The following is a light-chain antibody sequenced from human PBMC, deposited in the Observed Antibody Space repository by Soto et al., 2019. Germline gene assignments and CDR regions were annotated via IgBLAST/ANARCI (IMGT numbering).Light chain of an antibody. J-gene: IGLJ1*01. CDR2: EVN. V-gene: IGLV2-14*01. CDR3: GSFRAGSNNDV. Sequence: QSVLTQPASVSGSPGQSITISCTGTSSDVGDYNYVSWYQHHPGQAPKLLIYEVNNRPSGVSNRFSGSKSGNTASLTISGLQAEDESDYYCGSFRAGSNNDVFGTGTKVTVL. CDR1: SSDVGDYNY.